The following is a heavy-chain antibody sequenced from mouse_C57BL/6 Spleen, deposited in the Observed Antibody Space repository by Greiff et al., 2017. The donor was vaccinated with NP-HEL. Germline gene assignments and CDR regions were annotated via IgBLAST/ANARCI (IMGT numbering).Heavy chain of an antibody. J-gene: IGHJ3*01. CDR2: ISSGSSTI. V-gene: IGHV5-17*01. CDR1: GFTFSDYG. D-gene: IGHD1-1*01. Sequence: EVKLMESGGGLVKPGGSLKLSCAASGFTFSDYGMHWVRQAPEKGLEWVAYISSGSSTIYYADTMKGRFTISRDNAKNTLFLQMTSLRSEDTAMYYCARGYYGSSPAWFAYWGQGTLVTVSA. CDR3: ARGYYGSSPAWFAY.